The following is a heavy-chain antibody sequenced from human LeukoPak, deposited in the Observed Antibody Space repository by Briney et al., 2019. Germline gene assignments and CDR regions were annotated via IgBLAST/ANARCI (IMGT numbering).Heavy chain of an antibody. CDR2: IGGDGSVT. J-gene: IGHJ4*01. D-gene: IGHD6-6*01. CDR3: ARYSSSSGGASYYLDY. V-gene: IGHV3-74*01. CDR1: GFSLRNYW. Sequence: QPGGSLRLSCAASGFSLRNYWMHWVRQVPGKRLVWVSRIGGDGSVTNYADSVKGRFTISRENAKNTLFLQINGLRAEDTAVYYCARYSSSSGGASYYLDYWGHGTLVTVSS.